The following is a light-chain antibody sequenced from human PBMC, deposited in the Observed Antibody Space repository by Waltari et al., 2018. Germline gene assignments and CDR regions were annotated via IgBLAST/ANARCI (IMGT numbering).Light chain of an antibody. CDR1: QSISTY. Sequence: DIQMTQSPSSLSASVGDRVTITCRASQSISTYLHWYQYIPGKAPNLLIYAASTLQGGVPSRFSGSGSGTDFTLTISSLQPEDFATYYCQQSSSTPPTFAQGTKVEVK. V-gene: IGKV1-39*01. J-gene: IGKJ1*01. CDR2: AAS. CDR3: QQSSSTPPT.